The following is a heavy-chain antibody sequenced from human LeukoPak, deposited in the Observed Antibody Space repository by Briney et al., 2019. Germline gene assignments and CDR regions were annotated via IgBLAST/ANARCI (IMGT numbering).Heavy chain of an antibody. CDR2: IYYSGST. J-gene: IGHJ4*02. Sequence: KTGGSLRLSCAASGFTFSSYEMNWVRQAPGEGLEWIGSIYYSGSTYYNPSLKSRVTISVDTSKNQFSLKLSSVTAADTAVYYCALTFGRWPYWGQGTLVTVSS. D-gene: IGHD3-16*01. V-gene: IGHV4-39*07. CDR3: ALTFGRWPY. CDR1: GFTFSSYE.